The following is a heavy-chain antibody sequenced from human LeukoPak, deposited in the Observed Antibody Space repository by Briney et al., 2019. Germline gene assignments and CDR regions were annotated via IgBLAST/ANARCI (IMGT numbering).Heavy chain of an antibody. CDR3: ARGYCTNAVCSLGPTQA. D-gene: IGHD2-8*01. CDR1: GYSISSSNW. J-gene: IGHJ4*02. CDR2: IYYSGST. V-gene: IGHV4-28*01. Sequence: SETLSLTCAVSGYSISSSNWWGSIRQPPGKGLEWIGYIYYSGSTYYNPSLKSRVTISVDTSKNQFSLKLSSVTAADTAVYYCARGYCTNAVCSLGPTQAWGQGTLVTVSS.